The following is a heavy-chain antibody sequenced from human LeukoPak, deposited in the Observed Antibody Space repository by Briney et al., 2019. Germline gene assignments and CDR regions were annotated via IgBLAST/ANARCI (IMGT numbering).Heavy chain of an antibody. Sequence: PSETLSLTCAVYGGSFSGYYWSWIRQPPGKGLEWIGEINHSGSTNYNPSLKSRVTISVDTSKNQFSLKLSSVTAADTAVYYCARSTRTGTTSGGGQGTLVTVSS. D-gene: IGHD1-7*01. CDR1: GGSFSGYY. V-gene: IGHV4-34*01. CDR3: ARSTRTGTTSG. CDR2: INHSGST. J-gene: IGHJ4*02.